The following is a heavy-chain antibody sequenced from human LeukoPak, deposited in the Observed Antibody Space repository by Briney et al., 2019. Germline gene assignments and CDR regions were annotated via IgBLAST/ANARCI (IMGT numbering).Heavy chain of an antibody. CDR3: ARGGKSAYGWFDP. D-gene: IGHD5-12*01. J-gene: IGHJ5*02. V-gene: IGHV5-10-1*01. CDR2: IDPSDSYT. Sequence: GESQKISCKDSGYSFTNYWISWVRQMPGKGLEWMGTIDPSDSYTNYSPSFQGHVTISADKSISTAYLQWSSLKASDTAMYYCARGGKSAYGWFDPWGQGALVTVSS. CDR1: GYSFTNYW.